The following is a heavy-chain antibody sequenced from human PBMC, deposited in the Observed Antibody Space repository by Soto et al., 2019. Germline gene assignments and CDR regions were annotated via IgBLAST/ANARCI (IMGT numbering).Heavy chain of an antibody. J-gene: IGHJ4*02. V-gene: IGHV3-33*01. CDR1: GFTFSSYG. Sequence: SLRLSCEASGFTFSSYGMHWVRQAPGKGLEWVAIIWNDGSNEYYADSVKGRFTISRDNSKNTLYLQVSNLRAEDTAVYFCARDQTDSGGYSDSWGQGTLVTVSS. CDR2: IWNDGSNE. CDR3: ARDQTDSGGYSDS. D-gene: IGHD3-22*01.